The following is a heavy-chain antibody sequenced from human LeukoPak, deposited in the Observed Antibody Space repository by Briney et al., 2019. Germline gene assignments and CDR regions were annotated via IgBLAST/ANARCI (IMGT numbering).Heavy chain of an antibody. Sequence: PGGSLRLFCAASGFTFSSYAISWDRQAPGKGLEWVSAISGSGGSTYYADSVKGRFTISRDNSKNTLYLQMNSLRAEDTAVYYCAKEGTGHAEYFQHWGQGTLVTVSS. CDR1: GFTFSSYA. CDR2: ISGSGGST. J-gene: IGHJ1*01. D-gene: IGHD3-10*01. CDR3: AKEGTGHAEYFQH. V-gene: IGHV3-23*01.